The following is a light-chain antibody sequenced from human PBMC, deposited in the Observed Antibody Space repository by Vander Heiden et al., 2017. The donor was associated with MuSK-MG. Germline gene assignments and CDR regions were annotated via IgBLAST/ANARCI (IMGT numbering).Light chain of an antibody. V-gene: IGKV4-1*01. CDR1: QSVLYSSNNKNY. J-gene: IGKJ3*01. Sequence: DIVMTQSPDSLVVFPGERATINCKSSQSVLYSSNNKNYLAWYQQKPGQPPKLLIYWASTRESGVPDRFSGSGSGTDFTLTISILHAEDVAVYYCQQYYSSPRTFGPGTKVDIK. CDR3: QQYYSSPRT. CDR2: WAS.